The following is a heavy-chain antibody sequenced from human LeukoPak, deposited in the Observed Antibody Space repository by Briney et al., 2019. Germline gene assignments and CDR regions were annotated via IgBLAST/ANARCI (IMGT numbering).Heavy chain of an antibody. V-gene: IGHV1-69*13. Sequence: ASVKVSCTASGGTFSSYAISWVRQAPGQGLEWMGGIIPIFGTANYAQKFQGRVTINADESTSTAYMELCSLRSEDTAVYYCARRITMVRGVTTDNWFDPWGQGTLVSVSS. CDR2: IIPIFGTA. J-gene: IGHJ5*02. D-gene: IGHD3-10*01. CDR3: ARRITMVRGVTTDNWFDP. CDR1: GGTFSSYA.